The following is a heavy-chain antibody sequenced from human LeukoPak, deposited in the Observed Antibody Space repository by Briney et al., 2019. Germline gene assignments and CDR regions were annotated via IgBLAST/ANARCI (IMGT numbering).Heavy chain of an antibody. J-gene: IGHJ4*02. V-gene: IGHV4-39*07. CDR3: ARRPMSLVRGDY. CDR1: GFTFSSYW. D-gene: IGHD3-10*02. CDR2: IYYSGST. Sequence: GSLRLSCAASGFTFSSYWMSWIRQPPGKGLEWIGSIYYSGSTYYNPSLKSRVTISVDTSKNQFSLKLSSVTAADTAVYYCARRPMSLVRGDYWGQGTLVTVSS.